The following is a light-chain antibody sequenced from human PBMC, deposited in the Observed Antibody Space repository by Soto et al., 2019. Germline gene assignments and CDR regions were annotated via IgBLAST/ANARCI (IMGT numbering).Light chain of an antibody. V-gene: IGKV1-5*03. CDR2: KAS. CDR3: QQYNSYSLT. J-gene: IGKJ4*01. Sequence: DIQMTQSPSTLSASVGDRVTITCRASESISSWLAWYQQKPGKAPKLLIYKASSLESGVPSRISGSGSGTEFPLTISSLQPDDFATYYCQQYNSYSLTFGGGTKVEIK. CDR1: ESISSW.